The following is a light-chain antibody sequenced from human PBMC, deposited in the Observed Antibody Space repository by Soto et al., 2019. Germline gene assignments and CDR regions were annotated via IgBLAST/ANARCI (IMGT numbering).Light chain of an antibody. Sequence: EIVMTQSPLSLPVTPGEPASISCRSSQSLLHSNGYNYLDWYLQRPGQSPQLLIYLGSTRASGVPDRFSGSGSGTDFTLKITRVEAEDVGVYYCMQTLQTPPFTFGPGTKVDIK. J-gene: IGKJ3*01. CDR2: LGS. CDR3: MQTLQTPPFT. CDR1: QSLLHSNGYNY. V-gene: IGKV2-28*01.